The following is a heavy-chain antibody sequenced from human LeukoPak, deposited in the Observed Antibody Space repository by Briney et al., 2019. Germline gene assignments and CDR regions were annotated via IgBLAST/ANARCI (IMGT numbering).Heavy chain of an antibody. CDR2: ISSSSSYI. V-gene: IGHV3-21*01. J-gene: IGHJ4*02. CDR3: ARQEQCSSTSCNYFDY. CDR1: GFTFSSYG. Sequence: GGSLRLSCAASGFTFSSYGMNWVRQAPGKGLEWVSSISSSSSYIYYADSVKGRFTISRDNAKNSLYLQMNSLRAEDTAVYYCARQEQCSSTSCNYFDYWGQGTPVTVSS. D-gene: IGHD2-2*01.